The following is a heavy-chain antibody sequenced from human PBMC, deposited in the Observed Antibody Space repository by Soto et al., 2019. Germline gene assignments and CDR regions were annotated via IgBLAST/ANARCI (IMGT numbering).Heavy chain of an antibody. V-gene: IGHV3-66*01. J-gene: IGHJ4*02. CDR3: ARDQGYSHY. D-gene: IGHD5-18*01. Sequence: EVQLVESGGGLVQPGGSLRLSCAASGFTVSSNYMTWVRQAPGKGLEWVSVIFSGGSTSYADSVKGRFTISRVNSKNTLYLQMNSLRAEDTAVFYCARDQGYSHYWGQGTLVTVSS. CDR1: GFTVSSNY. CDR2: IFSGGST.